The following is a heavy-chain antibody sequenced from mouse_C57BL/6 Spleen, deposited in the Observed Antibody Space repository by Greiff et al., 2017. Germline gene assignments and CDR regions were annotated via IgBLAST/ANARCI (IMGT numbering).Heavy chain of an antibody. D-gene: IGHD1-1*01. CDR2: IDPEDGDT. Sequence: VQLQQSGAELVRPGASVKLSCTASGFNIKDYYMHWVKQRPEQGLEWIGRIDPEDGDTAYAPKFQGKATMTADTSSNTAYLQLSSLTSEDTAVYYCRIYYYGSSYYFDYWGQGTTLTVSS. CDR3: RIYYYGSSYYFDY. V-gene: IGHV14-1*01. J-gene: IGHJ2*01. CDR1: GFNIKDYY.